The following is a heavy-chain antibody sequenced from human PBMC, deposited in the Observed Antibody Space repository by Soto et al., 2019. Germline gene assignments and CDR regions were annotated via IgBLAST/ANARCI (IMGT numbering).Heavy chain of an antibody. V-gene: IGHV3-53*01. CDR3: ARAFEPTAMVSYPFEY. CDR1: GFTVSSNY. Sequence: PGGSLRLSCAASGFTVSSNYMSWVRQAPGKGLEWVSVIYSGGSTYYADSVKGRFTISRDNSKNTLYLQMNSLRAEDTAVYYCARAFEPTAMVSYPFEYWGQGTLVTVSS. CDR2: IYSGGST. D-gene: IGHD5-18*01. J-gene: IGHJ4*02.